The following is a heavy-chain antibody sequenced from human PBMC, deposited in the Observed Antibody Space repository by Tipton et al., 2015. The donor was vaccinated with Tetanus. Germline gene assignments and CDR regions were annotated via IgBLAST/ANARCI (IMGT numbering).Heavy chain of an antibody. CDR1: GFTFSSYS. V-gene: IGHV3-48*02. J-gene: IGHJ4*02. D-gene: IGHD3-22*01. Sequence: SLRLSCAASGFTFSSYSMNWVRQAPGKGLEWVSYISSSSSTIYYADSVKGRFTISRDNAKNSLYLQMNSLSDEDTAVYYCARFRDPPLYYYDSSGYVFDYWGQGTLVTVSS. CDR3: ARFRDPPLYYYDSSGYVFDY. CDR2: ISSSSSTI.